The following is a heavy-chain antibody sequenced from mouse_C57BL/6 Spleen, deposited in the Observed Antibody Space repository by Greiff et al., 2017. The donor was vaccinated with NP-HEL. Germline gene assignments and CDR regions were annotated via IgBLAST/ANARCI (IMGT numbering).Heavy chain of an antibody. CDR2: ISSGGSYT. J-gene: IGHJ4*01. V-gene: IGHV5-6*01. CDR3: ARHGTTVVATGYYAMDY. Sequence: EVNLVESGGDLVKPGGSLKLSCAASGFTFSSYGMSWVRQTPDKRLEWVATISSGGSYTYYPDSVKGRFTISRDNAKNTLYLQMSSLKSEDTAMYYCARHGTTVVATGYYAMDYWGQGTSVTVSS. D-gene: IGHD1-1*01. CDR1: GFTFSSYG.